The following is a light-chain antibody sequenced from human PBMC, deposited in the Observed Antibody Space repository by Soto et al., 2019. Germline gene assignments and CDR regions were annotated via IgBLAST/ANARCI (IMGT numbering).Light chain of an antibody. CDR2: DVS. J-gene: IGLJ2*01. CDR1: SSDVGGYNY. Sequence: QSVLTQPRSVSGSPGQSVTISFTGTSSDVGGYNYVSWYQQHPGKAPKLMIYDVSKRPSGVPDRVSGSKSGNTASLTISGLQAEDEADYYCCSYAGSYTYVVFGGGTKLTVL. V-gene: IGLV2-11*01. CDR3: CSYAGSYTYVV.